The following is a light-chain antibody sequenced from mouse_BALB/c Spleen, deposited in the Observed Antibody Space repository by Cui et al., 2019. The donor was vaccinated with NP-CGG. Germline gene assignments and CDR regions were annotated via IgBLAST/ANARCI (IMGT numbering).Light chain of an antibody. CDR1: TGAVTTSNY. J-gene: IGLJ1*01. V-gene: IGLV1*01. CDR3: ALWYSNHWV. CDR2: GTN. Sequence: AVLTQESALTTSPGETVTLTCRSSTGAVTTSNYANWVQDKPDHLFTGLIGGTNNRAPGVPARFSGYLIGDKAALTIAGAQTEDEAIYFCALWYSNHWVFGGGTKLTVL.